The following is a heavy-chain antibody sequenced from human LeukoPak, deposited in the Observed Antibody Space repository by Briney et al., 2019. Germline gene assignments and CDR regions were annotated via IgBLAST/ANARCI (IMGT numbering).Heavy chain of an antibody. CDR1: GGSISSYY. V-gene: IGHV4-59*08. CDR2: IYYSGST. CDR3: ARGGGYDDYFDY. J-gene: IGHJ4*02. D-gene: IGHD5-12*01. Sequence: SETLSLTCTVSGGSISSYYWSWIRPPPGKGLEWMGYIYYSGSTNYNPSLKSRVTISVDTSKNQFSLKLSSVTAADTAVYYGARGGGYDDYFDYWGQGTLVTVSS.